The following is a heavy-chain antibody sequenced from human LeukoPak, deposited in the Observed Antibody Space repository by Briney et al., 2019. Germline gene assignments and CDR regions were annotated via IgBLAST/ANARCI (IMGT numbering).Heavy chain of an antibody. J-gene: IGHJ4*02. CDR1: GGSFSGYY. D-gene: IGHD5-24*01. CDR2: INHSGST. CDR3: ARVEMATISLDY. V-gene: IGHV4-34*01. Sequence: SETLSLTCAVYGGSFSGYYWSWIRQPPGKGLEWIGEINHSGSTNYNPSLKSRVTISVDTSKNQFSLKLSSVTAAGTAVYYCARVEMATISLDYWGQGTLVTVSS.